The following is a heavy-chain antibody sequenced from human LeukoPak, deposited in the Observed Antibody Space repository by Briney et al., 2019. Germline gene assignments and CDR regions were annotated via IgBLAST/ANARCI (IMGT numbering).Heavy chain of an antibody. V-gene: IGHV3-21*01. J-gene: IGHJ4*02. CDR3: ARSYGSGSFDFDY. CDR1: GFTFSAYN. CDR2: ISSSSSYI. Sequence: GGPLRLSCAASGFTFSAYNMNWVRQAPGKGLEWVSSISSSSSYIYYADSVKGRFTISRDNAKNSLYLQMNSLRAEDTAVYYCARSYGSGSFDFDYWGRGTLVTVSS. D-gene: IGHD3-10*01.